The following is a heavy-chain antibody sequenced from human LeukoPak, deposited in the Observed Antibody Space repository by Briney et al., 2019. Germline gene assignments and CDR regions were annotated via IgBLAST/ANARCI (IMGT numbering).Heavy chain of an antibody. J-gene: IGHJ6*03. CDR2: IYYSGST. CDR3: ACSSSSSWYPFQYYYYYYMDV. V-gene: IGHV4-34*01. CDR1: GGSFSGYY. Sequence: SETLSLTCAVYGGSFSGYYWSWIRQPPGKGLEWIGSIYYSGSTYYNPSLKSRVTISVDTSKNQFSLKLSSVTAADTAVYYCACSSSSSWYPFQYYYYYYMDVWGKGTTVTISS. D-gene: IGHD6-13*01.